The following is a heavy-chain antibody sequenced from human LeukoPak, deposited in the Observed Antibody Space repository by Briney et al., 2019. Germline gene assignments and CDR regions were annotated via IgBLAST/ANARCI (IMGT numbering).Heavy chain of an antibody. CDR1: GGSISSYY. Sequence: NPSETQSLTCTVSGGSISSYYWSWIRQPAGKGLEWIGRIYISGSGSTNYNPSLKSRVTMSVDTSKNQFSLKLSSVTAADTAVYYCARDKRVAVAGTYIYYYYMDVWGNGTTVTISS. CDR2: IYISGSGST. CDR3: ARDKRVAVAGTYIYYYYMDV. D-gene: IGHD6-19*01. J-gene: IGHJ6*03. V-gene: IGHV4-4*07.